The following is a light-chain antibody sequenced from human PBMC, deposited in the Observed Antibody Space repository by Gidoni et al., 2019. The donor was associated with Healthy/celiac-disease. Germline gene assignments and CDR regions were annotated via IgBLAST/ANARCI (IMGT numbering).Light chain of an antibody. Sequence: QSVLKPPPSVSAAPRQRVTISCTGSSTNIGAGYDVHWYQQLPGTAPKLLIYGNSNRRSGVPDRFSGSKSGTSASLAITGLQAEDEADYYWQSYDSSFYVFGTGTKVTVL. CDR1: STNIGAGYD. CDR2: GNS. V-gene: IGLV1-40*01. CDR3: QSYDSSFYV. J-gene: IGLJ1*01.